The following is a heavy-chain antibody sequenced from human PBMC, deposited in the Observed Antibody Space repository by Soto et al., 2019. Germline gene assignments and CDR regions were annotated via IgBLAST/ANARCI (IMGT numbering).Heavy chain of an antibody. J-gene: IGHJ4*02. CDR3: ASHYDMWSGYLSPVDY. V-gene: IGHV3-11*01. D-gene: IGHD3-3*01. CDR1: GYTFSDYY. CDR2: IDTSGTKI. Sequence: QVQLVESGGDLVKPGGSLRLSCAASGYTFSDYYMSWIRQAPGKGLEWISYIDTSGTKIYYADSVKGRFTITRDNAKNSPYLEMNSLRDEDTAVYYWASHYDMWSGYLSPVDYWGQGTLVTVSS.